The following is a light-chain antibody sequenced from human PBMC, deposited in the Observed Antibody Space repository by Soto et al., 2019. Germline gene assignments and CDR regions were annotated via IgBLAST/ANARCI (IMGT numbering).Light chain of an antibody. Sequence: IQKSQYPSARSASLGERGAITYRASQSISSYLNWYQHKPGKAPNLLISDAFSLQGGVPSRFSGSGSGTDFTLTISILKPEAFAIYVCHHIYTILMWTFGQGTKVDIK. CDR3: HHIYTILMWT. CDR1: QSISSY. CDR2: DAF. J-gene: IGKJ1*01. V-gene: IGKV1-39*01.